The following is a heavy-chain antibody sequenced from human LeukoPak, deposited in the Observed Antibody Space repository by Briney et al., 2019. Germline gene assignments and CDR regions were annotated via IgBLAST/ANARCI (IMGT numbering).Heavy chain of an antibody. D-gene: IGHD6-19*01. Sequence: GGSLRLSCAASGFIFTDYWMHWVRQAPGKELVWVARIRGDGRATTYADSVKGRFTISRDNAMNTVFLLMKSLRADDTGTYYCARFYFPEEHDRAWYEAHWGQGVLVTVS. J-gene: IGHJ4*02. CDR3: ARFYFPEEHDRAWYEAH. CDR1: GFIFTDYW. V-gene: IGHV3-74*03. CDR2: IRGDGRAT.